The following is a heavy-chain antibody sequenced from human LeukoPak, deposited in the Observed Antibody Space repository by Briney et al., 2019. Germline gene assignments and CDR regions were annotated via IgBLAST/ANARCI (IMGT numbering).Heavy chain of an antibody. CDR2: IYYSRST. Sequence: SETLSLTCTVSGVSISSGDYYWSWIRQPPEKGLEWIGYIYYSRSTYYNPSLKSRVTISVDTSKNQFSLKLSSVTAADTAVYYCARGECSSTSCYYFDYWGQGTLVTVSS. V-gene: IGHV4-30-4*01. D-gene: IGHD2-2*01. CDR3: ARGECSSTSCYYFDY. J-gene: IGHJ4*02. CDR1: GVSISSGDYY.